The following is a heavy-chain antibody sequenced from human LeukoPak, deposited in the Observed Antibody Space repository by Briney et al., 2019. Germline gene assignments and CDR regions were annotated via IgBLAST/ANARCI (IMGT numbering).Heavy chain of an antibody. J-gene: IGHJ4*02. CDR2: INPNSGGT. V-gene: IGHV1-2*02. CDR3: ARVGRRRRYLCDE. Sequence: ASVKVSCKASGYTFTGSYMHWVRQAPGQGLEWMGWINPNSGGTNYAQKFQGRVTMTRDTSISTAYMELSRLRSDDTAVYYCARVGRRRRYLCDEWGQGTLVTVSS. D-gene: IGHD3-16*02. CDR1: GYTFTGSY.